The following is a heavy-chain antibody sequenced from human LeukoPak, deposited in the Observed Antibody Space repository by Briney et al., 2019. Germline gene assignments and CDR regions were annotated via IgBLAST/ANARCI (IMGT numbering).Heavy chain of an antibody. J-gene: IGHJ6*02. D-gene: IGHD1-1*01. V-gene: IGHV3-64*01. CDR1: GFTFRNSA. CDR3: ARWYNSLDV. CDR2: ISSNGGST. Sequence: GGSLRLSCAASGFTFRNSAMHWVRQAPGKGLEYVSGISSNGGSTYYANSVKGRFTISRDNSKNTLYLQMGSLRAEDMAVYYCARWYNSLDVWGQGTTVTVSS.